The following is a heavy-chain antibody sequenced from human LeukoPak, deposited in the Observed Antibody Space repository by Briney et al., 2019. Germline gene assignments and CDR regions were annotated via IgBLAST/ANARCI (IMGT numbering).Heavy chain of an antibody. V-gene: IGHV4-39*01. D-gene: IGHD5-18*01. Sequence: SETLSLTCTVSGGSISSSSYYWGWFRQPPGKVLEWIGSVYYSGSAYYNPSLKSRVTISVDTSKNQFSLRLSSVTAADTAVYYCARPRGDSYGYVDYWGQGTLVTVSS. CDR2: VYYSGSA. J-gene: IGHJ4*02. CDR1: GGSISSSSYY. CDR3: ARPRGDSYGYVDY.